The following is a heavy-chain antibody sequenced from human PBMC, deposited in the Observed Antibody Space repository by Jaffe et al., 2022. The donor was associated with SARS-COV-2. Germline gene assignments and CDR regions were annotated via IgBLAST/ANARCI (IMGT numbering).Heavy chain of an antibody. J-gene: IGHJ4*02. CDR3: ARGEVLRYFDWLFHFDY. D-gene: IGHD3-9*01. Sequence: EVQLVESGGGLVKPGGSLRLSCAASGFTFSSYSMNWVRQAPGKGLEWVSSISSSSSYIYYADSVKGRFTISRDNAKNSLYLQMNSLRAEDTAVYYCARGEVLRYFDWLFHFDYWGQGTLVTVSS. CDR1: GFTFSSYS. V-gene: IGHV3-21*01. CDR2: ISSSSSYI.